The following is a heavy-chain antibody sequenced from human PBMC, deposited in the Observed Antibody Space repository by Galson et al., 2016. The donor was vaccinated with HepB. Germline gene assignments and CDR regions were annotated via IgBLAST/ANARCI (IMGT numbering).Heavy chain of an antibody. J-gene: IGHJ4*02. D-gene: IGHD7-27*01. Sequence: SLRLSCAASGFILSNNWMHWVRQAPGKGLVWVARVNEDGSHINHADFVKGRFTISRDIAKNTLYLQMNSLRVEDTAVYYCARDFTGEKDSWGQGTLVTVSS. V-gene: IGHV3-74*01. CDR2: VNEDGSHI. CDR3: ARDFTGEKDS. CDR1: GFILSNNW.